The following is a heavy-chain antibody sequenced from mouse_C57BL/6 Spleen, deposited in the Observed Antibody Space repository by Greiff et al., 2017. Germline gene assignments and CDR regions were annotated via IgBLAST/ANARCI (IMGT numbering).Heavy chain of an antibody. CDR3: ARYVDGYYEYFDV. CDR1: GYTFTSYW. Sequence: VKLQQPGAELVMPGASVKLSCKASGYTFTSYWMHWVKQRPGQGLEWIGEIDPSDSYTNYNQKFKGKSTLTVDKSSSTAYMQLSSLTSEDSAVYYCARYVDGYYEYFDVWGTGTTVTVSS. J-gene: IGHJ1*03. CDR2: IDPSDSYT. V-gene: IGHV1-69*01. D-gene: IGHD2-3*01.